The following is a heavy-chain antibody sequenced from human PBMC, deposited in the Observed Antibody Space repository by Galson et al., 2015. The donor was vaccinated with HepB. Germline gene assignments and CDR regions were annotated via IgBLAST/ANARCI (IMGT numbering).Heavy chain of an antibody. D-gene: IGHD6-19*01. J-gene: IGHJ4*02. CDR1: DGSVSSRSYY. V-gene: IGHV4-61*01. CDR3: ARRSVSGWIDF. CDR2: IYYTGST. Sequence: ETLSLTCAVSDGSVSSRSYYWSWIRQPPGEGLEWIGYIYYTGSTNYSPSLKSRVTISVDTSKNQFSLKLSSVTAADTAVYYCARRSVSGWIDFWGQGTLVTVSS.